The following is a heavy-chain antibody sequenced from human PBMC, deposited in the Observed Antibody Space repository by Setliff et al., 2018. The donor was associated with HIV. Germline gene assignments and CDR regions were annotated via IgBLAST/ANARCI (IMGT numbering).Heavy chain of an antibody. CDR2: ISGYNGDT. V-gene: IGHV1-18*04. Sequence: VKVSCTASGYTFTSYGISWVRQVPGQGLEWMGWISGYNGDTKHNQKFQGRVTMTTDTSTSTGYMEMRSLTSDDTAVYFCTRGFSSAYSSSWTGYGYWGQGTLVTVSS. D-gene: IGHD6-13*01. J-gene: IGHJ4*02. CDR1: GYTFTSYG. CDR3: TRGFSSAYSSSWTGYGY.